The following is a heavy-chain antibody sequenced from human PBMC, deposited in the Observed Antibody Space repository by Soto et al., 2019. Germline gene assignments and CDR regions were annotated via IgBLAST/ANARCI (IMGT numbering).Heavy chain of an antibody. J-gene: IGHJ4*02. V-gene: IGHV3-23*01. D-gene: IGHD3-10*01. CDR2: VTNTGGDK. CDR3: ARASGESYPGSRVFVA. CDR1: GFTFSNNA. Sequence: AXGSLRLSCAASGFTFSNNAMSWVRQAPGKGLELVSIVTNTGGDKLYADSVKGRFIISRDNSKNTLYLQMNSLRAEDTAIYYCARASGESYPGSRVFVAWGQGTRVTVSS.